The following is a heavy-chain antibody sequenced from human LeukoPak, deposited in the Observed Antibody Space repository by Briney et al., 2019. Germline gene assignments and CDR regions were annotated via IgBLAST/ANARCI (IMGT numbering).Heavy chain of an antibody. CDR1: GGTFSSYA. V-gene: IGHV1-69*13. Sequence: SVKVSCTASGGTFSSYAISWVRQAPGQGLEWMGGIIPIFGTANYAQKFQGRVTITADESTSTAYMELSSLRSEDTAVYYCAREDYDILTGYYNWFDPWGQGTLVTVSS. CDR3: AREDYDILTGYYNWFDP. CDR2: IIPIFGTA. J-gene: IGHJ5*02. D-gene: IGHD3-9*01.